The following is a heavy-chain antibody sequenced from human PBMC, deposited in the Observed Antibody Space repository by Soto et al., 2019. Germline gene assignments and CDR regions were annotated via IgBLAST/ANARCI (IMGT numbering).Heavy chain of an antibody. Sequence: SLRLSCAASGFTFDDYTMHWVRQAPGKGLEWVSLISWDGGSTYYADSVKGRFTISRDNSKNSLYLQMNSLRTEDTALYYCATSDYYYYGMDVWGQGTTVTVSS. CDR2: ISWDGGST. CDR1: GFTFDDYT. CDR3: ATSDYYYYGMDV. J-gene: IGHJ6*02. V-gene: IGHV3-43*01.